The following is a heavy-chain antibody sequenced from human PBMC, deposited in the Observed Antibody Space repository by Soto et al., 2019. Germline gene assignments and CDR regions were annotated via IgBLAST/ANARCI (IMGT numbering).Heavy chain of an antibody. CDR1: GGTFSSYA. J-gene: IGHJ6*02. V-gene: IGHV1-69*13. CDR2: IIPIFGTA. CDR3: ARNRYSYGYTYYYYGMDV. Sequence: SVKVSCKASGGTFSSYAISWVRQAPGQGLEWMGGIIPIFGTANYARKFQGRVTITADESTSTAYMELSSLRSEDTAVYYCARNRYSYGYTYYYYGMDVWGQGTTVTVSS. D-gene: IGHD5-18*01.